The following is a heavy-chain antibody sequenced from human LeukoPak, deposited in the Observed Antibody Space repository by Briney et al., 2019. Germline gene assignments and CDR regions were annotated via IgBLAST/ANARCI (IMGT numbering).Heavy chain of an antibody. J-gene: IGHJ3*02. CDR3: ARAGRFLGLLSHYYDSTGDAFDI. V-gene: IGHV4-34*01. CDR2: INHGGST. D-gene: IGHD3-22*01. CDR1: GPSVSGYC. Sequence: PSATLSLMYAVYGPSVSGYCWSCIRQHPGEGLGWIVEINHGGSTNYNPSPKSRVTISVDTSKNRFFLKLTSVTPAAPTVYACARAGRFLGLLSHYYDSTGDAFDIWGQGPMFTASS.